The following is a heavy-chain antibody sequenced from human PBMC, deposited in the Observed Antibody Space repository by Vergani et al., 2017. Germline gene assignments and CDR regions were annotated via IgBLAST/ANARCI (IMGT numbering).Heavy chain of an antibody. D-gene: IGHD3-10*01. V-gene: IGHV3-11*01. CDR2: IAASGGTI. CDR3: ATFYYGSGTYPASYTY. Sequence: QVQLVESGGGLVTPGGSLRLSCAASGFRFSGYYMNWVRQAPGKGLEWVSSIAASGGTIYYADSVKGRFTISRDNAKTSLHLQMNSLRAEDTAVYYCATFYYGSGTYPASYTYWGQGTLVTVSS. J-gene: IGHJ4*02. CDR1: GFRFSGYY.